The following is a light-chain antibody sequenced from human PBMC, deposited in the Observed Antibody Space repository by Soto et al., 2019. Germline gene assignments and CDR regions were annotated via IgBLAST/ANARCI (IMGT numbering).Light chain of an antibody. CDR2: EGS. Sequence: QSALTQPASVSGSPGQSITISCTGTSSDVGSYNLVSWYQQHPGKAPKLMIYEGSKRPSGVSNRFSGSKSGNTASLTISGLQAEDEADYYCTSFARGSTLVFGGGTKLTVL. J-gene: IGLJ3*02. CDR1: SSDVGSYNL. V-gene: IGLV2-23*01. CDR3: TSFARGSTLV.